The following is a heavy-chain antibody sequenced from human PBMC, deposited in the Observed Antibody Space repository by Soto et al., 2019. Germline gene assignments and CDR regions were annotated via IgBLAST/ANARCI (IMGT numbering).Heavy chain of an antibody. CDR2: IGSSSSYI. V-gene: IGHV3-21*01. D-gene: IGHD1-26*01. J-gene: IGHJ4*02. CDR1: GFSFSSYS. CDR3: ARDGTSFIDY. Sequence: GGSLRLSCAASGFSFSSYSMNWVRQSPGKGLEWVSCIGSSSSYIYYADSVKGRFTISRDNAKNSLFLQMNSLRAEDTAVYFCARDGTSFIDYWGQGTLVTVSS.